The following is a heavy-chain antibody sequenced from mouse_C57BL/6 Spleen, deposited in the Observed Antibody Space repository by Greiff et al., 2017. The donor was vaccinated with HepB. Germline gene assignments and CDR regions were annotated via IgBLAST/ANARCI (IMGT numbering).Heavy chain of an antibody. D-gene: IGHD3-2*02. CDR2: IYPRDGST. V-gene: IGHV1-78*01. CDR1: GYTFTDHT. CDR3: ARASQLRLRTFDY. J-gene: IGHJ2*01. Sequence: VQLQQSDAELVKPGASVKISCKVSGYTFTDHTIHWMKQRPEQGLEWIGYIYPRDGSTKYNEKFKGKATLTADKSSSTAYMQLTSLTSEDSAVSFCARASQLRLRTFDYWGQGTTLTVSS.